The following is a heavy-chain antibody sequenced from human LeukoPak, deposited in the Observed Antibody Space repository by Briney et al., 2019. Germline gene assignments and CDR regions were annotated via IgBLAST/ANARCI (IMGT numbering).Heavy chain of an antibody. Sequence: SQTLSLTCTVSGGSISSGSYYWSWIRQPAGKGLEWIGRIYTSGSTNYNPSLKSRVTISVDTSKNQFSLKLSSVTAADTAVYYCALEGPAVGAPPSTGGYYYMDVWGKGTTVTVSS. J-gene: IGHJ6*03. CDR3: ALEGPAVGAPPSTGGYYYMDV. D-gene: IGHD1-26*01. V-gene: IGHV4-61*02. CDR1: GGSISSGSYY. CDR2: IYTSGST.